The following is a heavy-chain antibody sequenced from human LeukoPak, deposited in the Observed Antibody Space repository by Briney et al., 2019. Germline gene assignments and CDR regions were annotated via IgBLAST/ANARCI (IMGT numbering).Heavy chain of an antibody. Sequence: ASVKVSCKASGYALTGYYMHWLRQAPGQGLEWMGWINPNSGDTNYAQKFQGRVTMTRDTSINTAYMELSRLASDDTAVYYCAKNPYEYYFDYWGQGTLITVSS. CDR2: INPNSGDT. D-gene: IGHD5-12*01. CDR1: GYALTGYY. J-gene: IGHJ4*02. CDR3: AKNPYEYYFDY. V-gene: IGHV1-2*02.